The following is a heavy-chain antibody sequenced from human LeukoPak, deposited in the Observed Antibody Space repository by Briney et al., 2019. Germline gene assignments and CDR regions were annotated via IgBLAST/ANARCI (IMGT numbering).Heavy chain of an antibody. V-gene: IGHV3-23*01. CDR2: ISGSGGST. CDR3: AKYPIYYYGSGSLDY. J-gene: IGHJ4*02. D-gene: IGHD3-10*01. CDR1: GFTFSICG. Sequence: GGTLTLSCAASGFTFSICGMSWVRNAPGKGLEGVSAISGSGGSTYNADSVMGRLAISRDNSKNTLYLQMNSVRAEDKAVYYCAKYPIYYYGSGSLDYRGQGRMVTVSS.